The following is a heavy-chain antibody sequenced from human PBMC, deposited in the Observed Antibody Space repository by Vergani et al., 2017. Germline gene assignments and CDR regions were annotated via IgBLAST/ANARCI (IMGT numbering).Heavy chain of an antibody. CDR3: TRHVPCGDGACLHFDH. J-gene: IGHJ4*02. CDR1: GYSITNYW. D-gene: IGHD2-21*01. Sequence: VQLVQSGAEVKKPGESLKISCQGSGYSITNYWIAWVRQRPGKGLEWMGNINPIDSKIAYSPSFQGQAIMSLDKSITTAYLQWRSLKASDTAIYYCTRHVPCGDGACLHFDHLGQGTQVTVSS. CDR2: INPIDSKI. V-gene: IGHV5-51*01.